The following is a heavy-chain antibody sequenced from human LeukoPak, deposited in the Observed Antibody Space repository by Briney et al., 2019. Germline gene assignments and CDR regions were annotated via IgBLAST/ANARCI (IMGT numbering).Heavy chain of an antibody. CDR1: GFTFSSYA. J-gene: IGHJ4*02. CDR2: ISGSGGST. CDR3: AKDFAPGIAVAGGRAFDY. D-gene: IGHD6-19*01. V-gene: IGHV3-23*01. Sequence: GGSLRLSCAASGFTFSSYAMSWVRQAPGKGLEWVSAISGSGGSTYYADSVKGRFTISRDNSKNTLYLQMNSLRAEDTAVYYCAKDFAPGIAVAGGRAFDYWGQGTLVTVSS.